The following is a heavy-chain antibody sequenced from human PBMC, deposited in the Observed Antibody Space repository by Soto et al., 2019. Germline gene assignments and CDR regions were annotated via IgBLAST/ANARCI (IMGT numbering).Heavy chain of an antibody. V-gene: IGHV1-8*01. Sequence: AEVSSKASRLTFTTQCFYWGRQAPGQGLEWMGWLNPKSGMTGSAQKFQGRVTMTRDSSISTVYMELSSLRSEDTAVYYCARVAGSPDYWGQGTLVTVSP. CDR1: RLTFTTQC. CDR3: ARVAGSPDY. CDR2: LNPKSGMT. J-gene: IGHJ4*02. D-gene: IGHD1-26*01.